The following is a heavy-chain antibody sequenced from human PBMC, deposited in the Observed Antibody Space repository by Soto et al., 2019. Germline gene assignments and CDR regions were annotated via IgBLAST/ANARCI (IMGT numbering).Heavy chain of an antibody. CDR3: AKGGAIVAAGTRVYLYNAMDV. D-gene: IGHD1-26*01. J-gene: IGHJ6*02. V-gene: IGHV1-2*02. CDR1: GYTFTGYY. CDR2: INPNSGDT. Sequence: ASVKVSCKSSGYTFTGYYVHWVRQAPGQGLEWMGWINPNSGDTYLAQRFQGRVTMNRDTSIGTAYMELRGLTSDDTAEYYCAKGGAIVAAGTRVYLYNAMDVWGQGTTVTVSS.